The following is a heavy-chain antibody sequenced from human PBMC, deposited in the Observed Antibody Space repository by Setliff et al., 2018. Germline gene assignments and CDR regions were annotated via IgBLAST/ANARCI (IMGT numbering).Heavy chain of an antibody. Sequence: ASVKVSCKASGYTFVGYYLHWVRQAPGQGLEWMGWINPKTGGTNYAQKFQGRVTMTRDASINTAFMHLGSLKSDDMAVYYCAREPYDYIWGSYRSPYFDHWGQGALVTVSS. CDR2: INPKTGGT. J-gene: IGHJ4*02. CDR1: GYTFVGYY. V-gene: IGHV1-2*02. D-gene: IGHD3-16*02. CDR3: AREPYDYIWGSYRSPYFDH.